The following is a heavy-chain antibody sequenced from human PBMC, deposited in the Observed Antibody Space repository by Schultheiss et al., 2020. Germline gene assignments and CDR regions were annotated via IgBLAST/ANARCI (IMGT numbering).Heavy chain of an antibody. CDR1: GGTFSSYA. J-gene: IGHJ4*02. CDR2: IIPIFGTA. Sequence: SVKVVCKASGGTFSSYAISWVRQAPGQGLEWMGGIIPIFGTANYAQKFQGRVTITADESTSTAYMELSSLRSEDTAVYYCAREGSSSGYFSYWGQGTMVTVSS. D-gene: IGHD3-22*01. V-gene: IGHV1-69*13. CDR3: AREGSSSGYFSY.